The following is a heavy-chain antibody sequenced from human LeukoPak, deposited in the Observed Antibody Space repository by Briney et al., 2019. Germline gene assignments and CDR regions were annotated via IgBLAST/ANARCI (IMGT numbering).Heavy chain of an antibody. CDR1: GGSISNSSYY. Sequence: SETLSLTCTVSGGSISNSSYYWGWIRQPPGKGLEWIGSIYCSGSTYYNPSLKSRVTISVDTSKNQFSLKLSSVTAADTAVYYCSLNTAAAFDIWGQGTMVTVSS. J-gene: IGHJ3*02. V-gene: IGHV4-39*01. CDR2: IYCSGST. D-gene: IGHD4-17*01. CDR3: SLNTAAAFDI.